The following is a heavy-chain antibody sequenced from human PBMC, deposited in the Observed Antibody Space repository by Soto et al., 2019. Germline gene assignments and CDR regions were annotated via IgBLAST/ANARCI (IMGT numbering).Heavy chain of an antibody. CDR2: IYYSGST. Sequence: SETLSLTCTVSGGSISSGGYYWSWIRQHPGKGLEWIGYIYYSGSTYYNPSLKSRVTISVDTSKNQFSLKLSSVTAADTAVYYCARTFSTPLASIADPWGQGTRVTVSS. CDR1: GGSISSGGYY. V-gene: IGHV4-31*03. J-gene: IGHJ5*02. CDR3: ARTFSTPLASIADP.